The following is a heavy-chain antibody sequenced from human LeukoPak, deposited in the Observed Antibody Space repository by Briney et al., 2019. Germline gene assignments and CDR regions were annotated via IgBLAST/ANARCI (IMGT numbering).Heavy chain of an antibody. CDR3: ASSYYHDGDY. CDR2: INQDASEE. J-gene: IGHJ4*02. CDR1: GFTFSSYG. Sequence: GGSLRLSCAASGFTFSSYGMHWVRQAPGKGLEWVANINQDASEENYAESVKGRFTISRDNARNSLYLQMNSLRAEDTALYYCASSYYHDGDYWGQGTLVTVSS. V-gene: IGHV3-7*01. D-gene: IGHD3-22*01.